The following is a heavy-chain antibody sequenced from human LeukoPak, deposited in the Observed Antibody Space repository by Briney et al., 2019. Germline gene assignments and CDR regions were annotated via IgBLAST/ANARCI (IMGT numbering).Heavy chain of an antibody. CDR3: ARDSGSLPFHL. D-gene: IGHD1-26*01. J-gene: IGHJ1*01. Sequence: GGSLRLSCAASGFTFSSYTMHWVRQAPGKGLEWVALISLDGSYKFYADSVKGRFIISRDNSKSTLYLQMSSLRPEDTAVYYCARDSGSLPFHLWGQGTLVTVSS. CDR1: GFTFSSYT. CDR2: ISLDGSYK. V-gene: IGHV3-30-3*01.